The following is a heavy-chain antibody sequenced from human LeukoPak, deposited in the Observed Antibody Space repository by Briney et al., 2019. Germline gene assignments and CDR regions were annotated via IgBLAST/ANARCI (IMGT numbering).Heavy chain of an antibody. Sequence: GGSLRLSCAASGFTFSKYAMSWVRQAPGKGLEWVSAISGSGGSTYYADSVKGRFTISRDNSKNTLYLQMNSLRAEDTAVYYCARKDSSRWIFDYWGQGTLVTVSS. CDR1: GFTFSKYA. J-gene: IGHJ4*02. CDR3: ARKDSSRWIFDY. CDR2: ISGSGGST. D-gene: IGHD6-13*01. V-gene: IGHV3-23*01.